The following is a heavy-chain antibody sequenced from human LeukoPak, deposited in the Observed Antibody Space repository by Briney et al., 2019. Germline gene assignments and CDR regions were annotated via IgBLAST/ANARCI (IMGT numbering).Heavy chain of an antibody. D-gene: IGHD6-6*01. V-gene: IGHV4-34*01. CDR2: INHSGST. CDR1: GGSFSGYY. CDR3: AGFRIAARAGEQDY. Sequence: SETLSLTCAVYGGSFSGYYWSWIRQPPGKGLEWIGEINHSGSTNYNPSLKSRVTISLDTSKNQFSLKLSSVTAPAPAVYHCAGFRIAARAGEQDYWGQGTLVTVSS. J-gene: IGHJ4*02.